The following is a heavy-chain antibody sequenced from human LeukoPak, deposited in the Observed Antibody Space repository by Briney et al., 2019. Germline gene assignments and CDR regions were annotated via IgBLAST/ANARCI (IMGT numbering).Heavy chain of an antibody. CDR1: GGSISSSSYY. Sequence: SETLSLTCTVSGGSISSSSYYWSWIRQPPGKGLEWIGSIYYSGSTHYNPSLKSRVTISVDTSKNQFSLKLSSVTAADTAVYYCASHCRLSYSSSWPWGQGTLVTVSS. J-gene: IGHJ5*02. V-gene: IGHV4-39*01. CDR3: ASHCRLSYSSSWP. D-gene: IGHD6-13*01. CDR2: IYYSGST.